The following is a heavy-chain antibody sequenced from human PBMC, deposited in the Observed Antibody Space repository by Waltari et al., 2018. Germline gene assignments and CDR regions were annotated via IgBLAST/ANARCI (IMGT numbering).Heavy chain of an antibody. D-gene: IGHD4-17*01. J-gene: IGHJ5*02. CDR2: IYYSGST. CDR1: GGYISSYY. V-gene: IGHV4-59*01. Sequence: QVQLQESGPGLVKPSETLSLTCTVSGGYISSYYWSWIRQPPGKGLEWIGYIYYSGSTNYNPSLKSRVTISVDTSKNQFSLKLSSVTAADTAVYYCARGHYGDLVPFDPWGQGTLVLVSS. CDR3: ARGHYGDLVPFDP.